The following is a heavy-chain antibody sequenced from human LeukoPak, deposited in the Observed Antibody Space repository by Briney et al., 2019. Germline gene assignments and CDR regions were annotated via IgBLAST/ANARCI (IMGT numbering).Heavy chain of an antibody. CDR2: IIPILGTA. CDR1: GGTFSSYA. Sequence: ASVKVSCKASGGTFSSYAISWVRQAPGQGLEWMGGIIPILGTANYAQKFQGRVTITTDESTSTAYMELSSLRSEDTAVYYCAREIPYSGSYLGFDYWGQGTLVTVSS. CDR3: AREIPYSGSYLGFDY. V-gene: IGHV1-69*05. J-gene: IGHJ4*02. D-gene: IGHD1-26*01.